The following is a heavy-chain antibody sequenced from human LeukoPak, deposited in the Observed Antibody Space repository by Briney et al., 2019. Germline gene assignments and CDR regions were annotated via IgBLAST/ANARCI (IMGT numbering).Heavy chain of an antibody. V-gene: IGHV1-69*02. CDR2: VIPILGIV. CDR3: ARGREWFGP. Sequence: GASVKVSCKVSGGSFIDYTITWVRQAPGQGLEWIGRVIPILGIVNYAQDFQGRVTITADKSTRTHYMELSSLRSDDTAVYYCARGREWFGPWGQGTLVTVSS. CDR1: GGSFIDYT. J-gene: IGHJ5*02. D-gene: IGHD1-26*01.